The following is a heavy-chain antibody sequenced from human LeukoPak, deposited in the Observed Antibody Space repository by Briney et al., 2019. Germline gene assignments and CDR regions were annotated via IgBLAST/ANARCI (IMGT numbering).Heavy chain of an antibody. CDR1: GGSISSSSAY. CDR3: VSPRGFSYGYFDY. J-gene: IGHJ4*02. D-gene: IGHD5-18*01. V-gene: IGHV4-39*01. Sequence: LPETLSLTCTVSGGSISSSSAYWGWIRQPPGKGLEWIGSIYYSKNTYYNPSLKSRVTISADTSKNQFSLTPGSVSATDTAVYYCVSPRGFSYGYFDYWGQGTLVTVSS. CDR2: IYYSKNT.